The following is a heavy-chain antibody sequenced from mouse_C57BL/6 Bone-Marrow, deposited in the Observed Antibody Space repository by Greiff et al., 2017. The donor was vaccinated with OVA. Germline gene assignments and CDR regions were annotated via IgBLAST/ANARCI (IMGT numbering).Heavy chain of an antibody. CDR3: ARFDYDVRGFDY. CDR2: IDPSDSYT. J-gene: IGHJ2*01. V-gene: IGHV1-59*01. CDR1: GYTFTSYW. Sequence: VQLQQPGAELVRPGTSVKLSCKASGYTFTSYWMHWVKQRPGQGLEWIGVIDPSDSYTNYNQKFKGKATLTVDTSSSTADMQISSLTSEESAVYYCARFDYDVRGFDYWGQGTTLTVSS. D-gene: IGHD2-4*01.